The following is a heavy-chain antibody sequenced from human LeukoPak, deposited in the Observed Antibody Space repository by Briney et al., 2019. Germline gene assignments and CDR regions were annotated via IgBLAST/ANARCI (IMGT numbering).Heavy chain of an antibody. V-gene: IGHV5-51*01. CDR1: GFTFTNYW. D-gene: IGHD6-13*01. Sequence: GESLKISCQGSGFTFTNYWIGWVRQMPGKGLEWMGIIYPGDSDTRYSPSFQGQVTISADKSISTAYLQWSSLKASDTAMYYCARQGSRSSWLDYYYGMDVWGQGTTVTVSS. J-gene: IGHJ6*02. CDR2: IYPGDSDT. CDR3: ARQGSRSSWLDYYYGMDV.